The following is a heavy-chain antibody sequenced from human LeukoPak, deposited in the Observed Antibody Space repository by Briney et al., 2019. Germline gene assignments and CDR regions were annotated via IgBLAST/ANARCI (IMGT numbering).Heavy chain of an antibody. CDR2: IIPILGIA. J-gene: IGHJ6*02. D-gene: IGHD2-2*01. CDR1: GYTFTSYG. Sequence: SVKVSCKASGYTFTSYGISWVRQAPGQGLEWMGRIIPILGIANYAQKFQGRVTITADKSTSTAYMELSSLRSEDTAVYYCARDVGVVPAANPYYYYGMDVWGQGTTVTVSS. V-gene: IGHV1-69*04. CDR3: ARDVGVVPAANPYYYYGMDV.